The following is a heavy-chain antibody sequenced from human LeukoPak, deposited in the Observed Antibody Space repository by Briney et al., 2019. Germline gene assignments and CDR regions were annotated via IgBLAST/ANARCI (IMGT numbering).Heavy chain of an antibody. CDR3: ARGSSRLIDY. CDR1: GGSISSYY. D-gene: IGHD3-10*01. CDR2: IQYNGHT. Sequence: SETLSLTCTVSGGSISSYYWSWIRQPPGKGLEWIGYIQYNGHTNYNPSLKSRVSISVDTSKNQFSLRLSSVTAADTAVYYCARGSSRLIDYWGQRILVTVAS. V-gene: IGHV4-59*01. J-gene: IGHJ4*02.